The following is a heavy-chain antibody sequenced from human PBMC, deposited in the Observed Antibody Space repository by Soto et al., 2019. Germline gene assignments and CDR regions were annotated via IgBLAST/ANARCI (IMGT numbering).Heavy chain of an antibody. Sequence: SETLSLTCTVSGGSIKVGGYYWGWILQPPGKGLEWVSTIYYIGTTYYNPSLKSRLTISLDTSRNQFSLDLTSVTAADTAVYYCARLAYSHYSTWGQGTLVTVSS. D-gene: IGHD5-12*01. J-gene: IGHJ4*02. CDR1: GGSIKVGGYY. CDR2: IYYIGTT. V-gene: IGHV4-39*01. CDR3: ARLAYSHYST.